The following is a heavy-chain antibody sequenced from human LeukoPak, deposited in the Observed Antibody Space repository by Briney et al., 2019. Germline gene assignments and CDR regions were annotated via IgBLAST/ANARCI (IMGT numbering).Heavy chain of an antibody. Sequence: SETLSPTCTVSGGSISSDHWNWIRQPPGKGLEWIGCIFYSGRTYYNPSLKSRVTISVDMSKSQFSLRLTSVTAADTAVYYCARKNDFDIWGQGTLVTVSS. D-gene: IGHD2/OR15-2a*01. J-gene: IGHJ3*02. CDR3: ARKNDFDI. CDR1: GGSISSDH. CDR2: IFYSGRT. V-gene: IGHV4-59*01.